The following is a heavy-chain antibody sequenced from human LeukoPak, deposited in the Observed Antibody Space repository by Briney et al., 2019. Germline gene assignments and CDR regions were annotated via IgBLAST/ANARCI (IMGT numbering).Heavy chain of an antibody. J-gene: IGHJ4*02. CDR1: GFTFSSYE. V-gene: IGHV3-48*03. D-gene: IGHD2-15*01. CDR3: ASQRPLGYCSGGSCYQDY. CDR2: ISSSGSTI. Sequence: GGSLRLSCAASGFTFSSYEMNWVRQAPGKGLEWVSYISSSGSTIYYADSVKGRFTISRDNAKNSLYLQMNSLRAEDTAVYYCASQRPLGYCSGGSCYQDYWGQGTLVTVSS.